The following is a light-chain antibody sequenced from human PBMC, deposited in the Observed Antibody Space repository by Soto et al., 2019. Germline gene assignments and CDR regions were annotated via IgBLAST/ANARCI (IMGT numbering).Light chain of an antibody. Sequence: EILMTQSPATLSVSPGERATLSCRASQSITSTYLAWYQQKPGQAPRLLIYGASTRATGIPARFSGSGSGTEFTLTISSLQSEDFAVYYCQQYNNWPRTFGQGTKVDIK. CDR1: QSITSTY. CDR3: QQYNNWPRT. V-gene: IGKV3-15*01. CDR2: GAS. J-gene: IGKJ1*01.